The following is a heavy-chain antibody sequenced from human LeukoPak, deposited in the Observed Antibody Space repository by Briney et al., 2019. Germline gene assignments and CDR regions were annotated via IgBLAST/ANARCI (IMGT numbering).Heavy chain of an antibody. CDR2: IYYSGST. CDR3: ARGWRWLQYEFDY. D-gene: IGHD5-24*01. J-gene: IGHJ4*02. V-gene: IGHV4-59*01. Sequence: PSETLSLTCTVSGGSISSYYWSWIRQPPGKGLEWIGYIYYSGSTNYNPSLKSRVTISVDTSKNQFSLKLSSVTAADTAVYYCARGWRWLQYEFDYWGQGTLVTVSS. CDR1: GGSISSYY.